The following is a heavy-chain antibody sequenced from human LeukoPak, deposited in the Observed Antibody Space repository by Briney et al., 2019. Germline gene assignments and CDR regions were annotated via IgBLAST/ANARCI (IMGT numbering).Heavy chain of an antibody. CDR2: ISVSGDRA. J-gene: IGHJ4*02. Sequence: GGSLRLSCAASGFTFSRYVMNWVRQAPGKGLEWVSAISVSGDRAYYADSVKGRFTISRDNAKNTLYLQMNSLRVKDTAIYFCAKPLHDHDIYDSWGQGTLVTVSS. V-gene: IGHV3-23*01. D-gene: IGHD3-9*01. CDR1: GFTFSRYV. CDR3: AKPLHDHDIYDS.